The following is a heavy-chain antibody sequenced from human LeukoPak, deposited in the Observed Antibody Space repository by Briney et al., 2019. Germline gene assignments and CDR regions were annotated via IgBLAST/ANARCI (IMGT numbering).Heavy chain of an antibody. J-gene: IGHJ3*02. CDR3: ARDTVADDSGAFDI. V-gene: IGHV3-64*01. D-gene: IGHD4-23*01. CDR2: ISSNGGST. CDR1: GFTFSSYA. Sequence: GGSLRLSCAASGFTFSSYAMHWVRQAPGKGLEYVSAISSNGGSTYYANSVKGRFTISRDNSKNTLYLQMGSLRAEDMAVYYCARDTVADDSGAFDIWGQGTMVTVSS.